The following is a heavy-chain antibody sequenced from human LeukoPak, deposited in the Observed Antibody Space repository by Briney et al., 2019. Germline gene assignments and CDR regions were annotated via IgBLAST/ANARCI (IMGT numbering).Heavy chain of an antibody. CDR3: ARLNGLELPD. CDR2: IYYSGST. Sequence: SETLSLTCTVSGGSISSSSYYWGWIRQPPGKGLEWIGSIYYSGSTYYNPSLKSRVTISVDTSKNQFSLKLSSVTATDTAVYYCARLNGLELPDWGQGTLVTVSS. CDR1: GGSISSSSYY. D-gene: IGHD1-7*01. J-gene: IGHJ4*02. V-gene: IGHV4-39*01.